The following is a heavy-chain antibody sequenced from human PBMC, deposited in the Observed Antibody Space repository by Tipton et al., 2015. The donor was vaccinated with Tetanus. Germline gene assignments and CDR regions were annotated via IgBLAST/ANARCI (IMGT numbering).Heavy chain of an antibody. Sequence: TLSLTCTVSGGSINRDTYYWVWIRQTPERGLEWIGNLHFSGNAYYNPSLKSRVTMSIDTSKNQFSLNLRSMTAADTAVYYCARGGPESRWYFDLWGRGTLVTVSS. CDR3: ARGGPESRWYFDL. CDR1: GGSINRDTYY. J-gene: IGHJ2*01. CDR2: LHFSGNA. V-gene: IGHV4-39*07.